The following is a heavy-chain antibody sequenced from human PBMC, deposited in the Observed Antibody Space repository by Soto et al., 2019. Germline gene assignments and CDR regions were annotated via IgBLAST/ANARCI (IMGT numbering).Heavy chain of an antibody. V-gene: IGHV1-46*01. CDR2: INPSGGST. Sequence: GASVKVSCKASGYTFTSYYMHWVRQAPGQGLEWMGIINPSGGSTSYAQKFQGRVTMTRDTSTSTVYMELSSLRSEDTAVYYCARRVRYYYDSSGYPDYWGQGTLVTVSS. CDR3: ARRVRYYYDSSGYPDY. D-gene: IGHD3-22*01. J-gene: IGHJ4*02. CDR1: GYTFTSYY.